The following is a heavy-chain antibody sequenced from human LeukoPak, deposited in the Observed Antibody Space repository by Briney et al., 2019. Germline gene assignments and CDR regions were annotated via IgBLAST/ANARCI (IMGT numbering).Heavy chain of an antibody. CDR1: GFTFSSYS. J-gene: IGHJ4*02. V-gene: IGHV3-48*04. D-gene: IGHD1-26*01. Sequence: PGGSLRLSCAASGFTFSSYSMNWVRQAPGKGLEWVSYISSSGSTIYYADSVKGRFTISRDNAKNSLYLQMNSLRAEDTAMYYCAKTSRGSYYPDYWGQGTLVTVSS. CDR2: ISSSGSTI. CDR3: AKTSRGSYYPDY.